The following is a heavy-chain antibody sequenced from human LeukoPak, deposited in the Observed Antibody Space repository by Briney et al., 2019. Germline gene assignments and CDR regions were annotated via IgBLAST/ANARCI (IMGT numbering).Heavy chain of an antibody. J-gene: IGHJ4*02. CDR2: INAGNGNT. V-gene: IGHV1-3*03. CDR3: ARSRSLRMGAPPPYFDY. D-gene: IGHD1-26*01. CDR1: GYTFTSYA. Sequence: ASVKVSCKASGYTFTSYAMHWVRQAPGQRLEWMGWINAGNGNTKYSQEFQGRVTITRDTSASTAYMELSSLRSEDMAVYYCARSRSLRMGAPPPYFDYWGQGTLVTVSS.